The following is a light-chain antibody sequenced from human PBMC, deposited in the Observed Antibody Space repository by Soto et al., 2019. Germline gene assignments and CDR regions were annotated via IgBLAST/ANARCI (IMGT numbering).Light chain of an antibody. Sequence: EMVMTHSPATLSVSPWEIATLSCRASQSVITNLAWYQQKPGQAPRLLIYGASTRAAGFPDRFSGSGSGTEFTLTISSLHSEDFAVYYCQQYYDWPITFGQGTRLEIK. CDR3: QQYYDWPIT. V-gene: IGKV3-15*01. CDR2: GAS. CDR1: QSVITN. J-gene: IGKJ5*01.